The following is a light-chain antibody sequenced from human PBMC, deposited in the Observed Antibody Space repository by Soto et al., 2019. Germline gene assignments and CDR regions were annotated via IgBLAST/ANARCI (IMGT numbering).Light chain of an antibody. V-gene: IGKV3-20*01. J-gene: IGKJ5*01. CDR1: QSVISTY. CDR2: GAS. CDR3: QQYGSSPIT. Sequence: LFPQSTGTLSLSPGEPAPLSCRASQSVISTYLAWYQQKPGQAPRLLIYGASSRATGIPDRFSGSGSGTDFTLTISRLEPEDFAVYYCQQYGSSPITFGQGRLPEVK.